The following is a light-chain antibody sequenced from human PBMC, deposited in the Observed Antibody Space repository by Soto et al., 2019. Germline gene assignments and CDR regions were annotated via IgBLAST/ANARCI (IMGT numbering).Light chain of an antibody. CDR3: AAWDDSRSSVI. CDR1: SSNIGSHY. CDR2: KSN. Sequence: QSVLTQPPSASGTPGQRVIISCSGSSSNIGSHYVYWYQQLPGTAPKLLIYKSNQRASAVPARFSVSKSGSSASLAISGLRSEDEADYYCAAWDDSRSSVIFGGGTKLTVL. V-gene: IGLV1-47*01. J-gene: IGLJ2*01.